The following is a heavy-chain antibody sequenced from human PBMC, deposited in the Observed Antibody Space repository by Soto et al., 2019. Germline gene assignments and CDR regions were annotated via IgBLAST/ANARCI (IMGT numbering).Heavy chain of an antibody. Sequence: QVQLVQFGAEVKKPGSSVKVSCKASGGTFSSYAISWVRQAPGQGLEWMGGIIPIFGTANYAQKFQGRVTITADESTSTAYMELSSLRSEDTAVYYCARETGTVVTPEVVGGMDVWGQGTTVTVSS. CDR3: ARETGTVVTPEVVGGMDV. D-gene: IGHD2-21*02. V-gene: IGHV1-69*01. CDR2: IIPIFGTA. CDR1: GGTFSSYA. J-gene: IGHJ6*02.